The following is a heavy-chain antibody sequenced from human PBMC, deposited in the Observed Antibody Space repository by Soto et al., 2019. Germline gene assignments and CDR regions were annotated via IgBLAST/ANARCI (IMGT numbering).Heavy chain of an antibody. CDR2: ISDDGRKT. V-gene: IGHV3-30*18. CDR1: GFTFGTYC. Sequence: PGGSLRLSCAASGFTFGTYCMHLVRQAPGKGLEWVAVISDDGRKTYYVDSVKGRFTISRDNPKNTLFLQMNSLRPEDTAAYYCVKDQRYCSGGSCYTFDYWGQGTPVTVYS. D-gene: IGHD2-15*01. J-gene: IGHJ4*02. CDR3: VKDQRYCSGGSCYTFDY.